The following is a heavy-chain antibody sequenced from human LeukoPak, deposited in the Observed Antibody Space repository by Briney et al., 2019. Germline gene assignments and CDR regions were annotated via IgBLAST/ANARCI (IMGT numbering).Heavy chain of an antibody. CDR3: ARGLVSCGGDCGIDY. CDR2: IRQDGSVN. CDR1: GFTFSSYW. Sequence: GGSVRLSCEASGFTFSSYWMSWVREAPGKGLEWVATIRQDGSVNHYVDSVKGRFTVSRDNAKNSLYLQMNSLRAEDTAVYYCARGLVSCGGDCGIDYWGQGTLVTVSS. D-gene: IGHD2-21*02. V-gene: IGHV3-7*01. J-gene: IGHJ4*02.